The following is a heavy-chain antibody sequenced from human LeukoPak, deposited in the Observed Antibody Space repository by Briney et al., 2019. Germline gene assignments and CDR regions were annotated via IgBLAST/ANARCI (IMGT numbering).Heavy chain of an antibody. CDR1: GFTFSSYA. CDR3: AKVGARRGVATLDY. V-gene: IGHV3-23*01. D-gene: IGHD5-12*01. J-gene: IGHJ4*02. CDR2: ISGSGGST. Sequence: GGSLRLSCAASGFTFSSYAMSWVRQAPGKGLEWVSAISGSGGSTYYADSVKGRFTISRDNSKNTLCLQMNSLRAEDTAVYYCAKVGARRGVATLDYWGQGTLVTVSS.